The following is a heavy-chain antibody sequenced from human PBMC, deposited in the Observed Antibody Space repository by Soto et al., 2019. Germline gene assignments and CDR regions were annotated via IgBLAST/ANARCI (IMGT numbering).Heavy chain of an antibody. CDR2: IRSKANSYAT. V-gene: IGHV3-73*01. Sequence: GGSLRLSCAASGFTFSGSAMHWVRQASGKGLEWVGRIRSKANSYATAYAASVKGKFTISRDDSKNTAYLQMNSLKTEDTAVYYCTRSHDTDYYDSSGYEYYGMDVWGQGTTVTVSS. CDR3: TRSHDTDYYDSSGYEYYGMDV. CDR1: GFTFSGSA. D-gene: IGHD3-22*01. J-gene: IGHJ6*02.